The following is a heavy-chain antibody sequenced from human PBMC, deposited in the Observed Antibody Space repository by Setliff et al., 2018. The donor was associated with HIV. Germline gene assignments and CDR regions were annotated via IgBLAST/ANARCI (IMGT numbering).Heavy chain of an antibody. CDR2: ISAYDGNT. J-gene: IGHJ4*02. V-gene: IGHV1-18*01. CDR3: ARGSLYYFDF. Sequence: VQVFCKASGYGFSTYAIIWVRQAPGRGLEWMGWISAYDGNTNYAQNLQGRVTMTTDTSTSTAYLELRSLRFDDTAVYYCARGSLYYFDFWGQGTLVTVSS. CDR1: GYGFSTYA.